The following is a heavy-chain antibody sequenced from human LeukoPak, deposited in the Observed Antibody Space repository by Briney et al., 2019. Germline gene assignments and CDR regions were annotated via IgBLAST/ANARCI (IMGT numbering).Heavy chain of an antibody. Sequence: GGSLRLSCAASGFTFSSYGMHWVRQAPGKGLEWVAFIRYDGSNKYYADSVKGRFTISRDNSKNTLYLQMNSLRAEDTAVFYCAKDSGYGSRTYYYYYMDVWGKGTTVTISS. CDR1: GFTFSSYG. CDR2: IRYDGSNK. CDR3: AKDSGYGSRTYYYYYMDV. J-gene: IGHJ6*03. D-gene: IGHD3-10*01. V-gene: IGHV3-30*02.